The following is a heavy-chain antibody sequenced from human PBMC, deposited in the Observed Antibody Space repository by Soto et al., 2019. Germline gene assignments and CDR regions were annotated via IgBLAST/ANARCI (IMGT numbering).Heavy chain of an antibody. J-gene: IGHJ6*02. V-gene: IGHV1-69*11. CDR1: GGTFSSSG. Sequence: QVHLVQSGTEVKKPGSSVKVSCKASGGTFSSSGFSWVRQAPGQGLEWMGMIVPSLDTTNYAQKFQARVTITADEVTSTAYMELRSLRSADTAVDYCARWPQPRYTADPYAVDVWGQGTRVIVSS. D-gene: IGHD3-16*02. CDR3: ARWPQPRYTADPYAVDV. CDR2: IVPSLDTT.